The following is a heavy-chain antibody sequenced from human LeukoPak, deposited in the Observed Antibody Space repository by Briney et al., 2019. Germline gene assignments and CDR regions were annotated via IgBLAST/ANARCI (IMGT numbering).Heavy chain of an antibody. J-gene: IGHJ5*02. D-gene: IGHD2-2*01. V-gene: IGHV1-8*03. CDR2: MNPKSGNT. CDR3: ARGVTGRYCSTTSCHWGGWFDP. Sequence: ASVKVSCKASGYTFATYDVNWVRQATGQGLEWMGWMNPKSGNTGLAQKFQGRVTITRNTSISTAYMELSSLRSEDTAVYYCARGVTGRYCSTTSCHWGGWFDPWGQGTLVTVSS. CDR1: GYTFATYD.